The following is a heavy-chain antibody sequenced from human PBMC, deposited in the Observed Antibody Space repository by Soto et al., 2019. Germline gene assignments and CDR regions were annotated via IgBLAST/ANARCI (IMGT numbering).Heavy chain of an antibody. CDR3: ARPYDYIWGSYPSGAFDI. J-gene: IGHJ3*02. D-gene: IGHD3-16*02. V-gene: IGHV1-18*01. CDR2: ISAYNGNT. CDR1: GYTFTSYG. Sequence: ASVKVSCKASGYTFTSYGISWVRQAPGQGLEWMGWISAYNGNTNYAQKLQGRVTMTTDTSTSTAYMELRSLRSDDTAVYYCARPYDYIWGSYPSGAFDIWGQGTMVTVSS.